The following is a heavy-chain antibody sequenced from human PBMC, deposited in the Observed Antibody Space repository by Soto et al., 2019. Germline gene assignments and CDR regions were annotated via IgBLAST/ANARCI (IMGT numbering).Heavy chain of an antibody. D-gene: IGHD1-1*01. CDR3: ARGMVQLERLRNYYGMDV. CDR1: GFTFSSYS. Sequence: GESLKISCAASGFTFSSYSMNWVRQAPGKGLEWVSYISSSSSTIYYADSVKGRFTISRDNAKNSLYLQMNSLRDEDTAVYYCARGMVQLERLRNYYGMDVWGQGTTVTVSS. J-gene: IGHJ6*02. V-gene: IGHV3-48*02. CDR2: ISSSSSTI.